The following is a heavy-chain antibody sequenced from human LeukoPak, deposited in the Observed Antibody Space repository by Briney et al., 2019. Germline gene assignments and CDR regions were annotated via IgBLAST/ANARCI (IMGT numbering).Heavy chain of an antibody. V-gene: IGHV4-59*08. J-gene: IGHJ4*02. D-gene: IGHD5-18*01. Sequence: PETLSLSCKASGDSFSSYYLSWVRQAPGKGLEWMGNINYSGSTNNNPSLKRRVTISVNTSKNPFSLMLSSVTAADTAVYYCAALDTAMVTPPGYWGQGTLVTVSS. CDR1: GDSFSSYY. CDR2: INYSGST. CDR3: AALDTAMVTPPGY.